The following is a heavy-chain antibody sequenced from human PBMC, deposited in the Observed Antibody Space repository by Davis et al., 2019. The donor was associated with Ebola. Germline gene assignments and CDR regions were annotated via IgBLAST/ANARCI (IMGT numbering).Heavy chain of an antibody. CDR2: IGNGGTTT. D-gene: IGHD6-13*01. V-gene: IGHV3-23*01. CDR3: AKDQQLNNWYFDL. J-gene: IGHJ2*01. CDR1: GFTVSSNY. Sequence: GESLKISCAASGFTVSSNYMSWVRQAPGKGLEWISAIGNGGTTTYYVDSVKGRFTISRDNSKNTLFLQMNSLRAEDTAGYYCAKDQQLNNWYFDLWGRGTLVTVSS.